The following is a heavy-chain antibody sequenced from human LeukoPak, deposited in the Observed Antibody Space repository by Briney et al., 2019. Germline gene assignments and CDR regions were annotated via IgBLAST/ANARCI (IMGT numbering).Heavy chain of an antibody. D-gene: IGHD2-2*01. CDR1: GYTFTSYA. CDR3: ARGLGSVVPAAPDY. Sequence: ASVKVSCKASGYTFTSYAMHWVRQAPGQRLEWMGWINAGNGNTKYSQKFQGRVTITRDTSASTAYMELSSLRSEDTAVYYCARGLGSVVPAAPDYWGQGTLVTVSS. V-gene: IGHV1-3*01. J-gene: IGHJ4*02. CDR2: INAGNGNT.